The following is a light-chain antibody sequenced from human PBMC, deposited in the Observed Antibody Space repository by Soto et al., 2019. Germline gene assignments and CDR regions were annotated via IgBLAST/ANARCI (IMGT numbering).Light chain of an antibody. CDR1: QSISVW. Sequence: IHMTHSPSSLSASLGDMVTITFRASQSISVWLAWYQQKAGKAPNLLIYKASRLESGVPSRFSGSGSETEFTLTISGLQPGDSATYYCQQYNSYPPTFGQGTKVDIK. J-gene: IGKJ1*01. CDR2: KAS. V-gene: IGKV1-5*03. CDR3: QQYNSYPPT.